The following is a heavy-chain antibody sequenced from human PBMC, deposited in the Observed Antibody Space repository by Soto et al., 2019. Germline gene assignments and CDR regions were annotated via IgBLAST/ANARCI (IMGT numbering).Heavy chain of an antibody. D-gene: IGHD7-27*01. J-gene: IGHJ6*02. CDR3: ARVGNNYYYGMDV. Sequence: VASVKVSCKASGGTFSSYAISWVRQAPGQGLEWMGGIIPIFGTANYAQKFQGRVTITADESTSTAYMELSSLRSEDTAVYYCARVGNNYYYGMDVWGQGTTVTVSS. V-gene: IGHV1-69*13. CDR1: GGTFSSYA. CDR2: IIPIFGTA.